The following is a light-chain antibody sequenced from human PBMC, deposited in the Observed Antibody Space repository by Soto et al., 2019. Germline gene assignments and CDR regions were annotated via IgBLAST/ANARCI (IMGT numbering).Light chain of an antibody. J-gene: IGLJ2*01. Sequence: QSALTQPRSVSGSPGQSVTISCTGTTSDIGGYDFVSWYQQHPGKAPKLMIYDVSKRPSEVPDRFSGSKSGNTASLTISGLQAEDEADYYCNSYTTSSTYVFGGGTKLTVL. CDR3: NSYTTSSTYV. V-gene: IGLV2-11*01. CDR2: DVS. CDR1: TSDIGGYDF.